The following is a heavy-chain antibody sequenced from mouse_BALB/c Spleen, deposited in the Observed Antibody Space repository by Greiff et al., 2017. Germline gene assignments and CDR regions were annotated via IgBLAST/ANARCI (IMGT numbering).Heavy chain of an antibody. J-gene: IGHJ4*01. CDR3: ARGPYDYDGGGLGAMDY. D-gene: IGHD2-4*01. CDR1: GFSLTGYG. V-gene: IGHV2-6-7*01. Sequence: VQLQESGPGLVAPSQSLSITCTVSGFSLTGYGVNWVRQPPGKGLEWLGMIWGDGSTDYNSALKSRLSISKDNSKSQVFLKMNSLQTDDTARYYCARGPYDYDGGGLGAMDYWGQGTSVTVSS. CDR2: IWGDGST.